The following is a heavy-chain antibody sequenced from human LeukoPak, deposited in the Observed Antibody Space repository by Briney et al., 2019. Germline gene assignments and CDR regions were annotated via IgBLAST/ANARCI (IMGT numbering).Heavy chain of an antibody. CDR1: GGSISSYY. D-gene: IGHD6-13*01. CDR2: IYYTGST. J-gene: IGHJ5*02. V-gene: IGHV4-59*01. Sequence: WETLSLTCTVSGGSISSYYWTWIRQPPGKGLEWIGYIYYTGSTNYNPSLKGRVTMSVDTSKNQFSLRLSSVTAADTAVYYCAREGIVVVGTDRFDPWGQGTLVTVSS. CDR3: AREGIVVVGTDRFDP.